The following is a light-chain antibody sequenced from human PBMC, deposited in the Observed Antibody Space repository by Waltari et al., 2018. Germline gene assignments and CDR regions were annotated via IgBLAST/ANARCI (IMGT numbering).Light chain of an antibody. Sequence: DIQMTQSPSSLSASVGDRVTITCQASQDITNYLNWYQQKPGKAPKLLIYDASTLETGVQSRFNGSGSGTDFTFAISSLQAEDIATYFCQQYDSPLVTFGGGTKVEVK. CDR2: DAS. CDR1: QDITNY. J-gene: IGKJ4*01. V-gene: IGKV1-33*01. CDR3: QQYDSPLVT.